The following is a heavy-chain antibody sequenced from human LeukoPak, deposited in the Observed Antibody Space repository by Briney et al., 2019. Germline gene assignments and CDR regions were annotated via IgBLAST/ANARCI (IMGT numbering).Heavy chain of an antibody. Sequence: EASVNVSCKASGYTFTSYGISWVRQAPGQGLEWMGRIIPILGIANYAQKFQGRVTITADKSTSTAYMELSSLRSEDTAVYYCARQTTYYGDYGENYFDYWGQGTLVTVSS. CDR3: ARQTTYYGDYGENYFDY. V-gene: IGHV1-69*04. CDR2: IIPILGIA. J-gene: IGHJ4*02. D-gene: IGHD4-17*01. CDR1: GYTFTSYG.